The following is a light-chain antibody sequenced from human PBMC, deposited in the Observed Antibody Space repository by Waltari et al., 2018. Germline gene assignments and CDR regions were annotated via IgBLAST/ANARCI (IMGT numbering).Light chain of an antibody. CDR2: EAF. V-gene: IGLV2-23*01. CDR1: AFCRYYN. J-gene: IGLJ2*01. Sequence: QSALTPQASVSGSPGQSATISCTSAFCRYYNFSWYQHHPGRAPKLLLYEAFKRPSGVPSRFSGSTSGNTASLTISGLQAEDEADYYCCSFLASNTADVTFGGGTKLTVL. CDR3: CSFLASNTADVT.